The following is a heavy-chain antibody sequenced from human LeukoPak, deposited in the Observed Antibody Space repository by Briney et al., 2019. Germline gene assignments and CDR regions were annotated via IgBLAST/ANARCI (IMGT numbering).Heavy chain of an antibody. Sequence: ASVKVSCKASGGTFSSYTISWVRQAPGQGLEWMGGIIPIFSTADYAQKFQGRVTITADEYTSTAYMELSSLRSEDTAVYYCAVGVRGSGSYQIWGHAFDIWGQGTMVTVSS. V-gene: IGHV1-69*13. D-gene: IGHD3-10*01. CDR1: GGTFSSYT. CDR3: AVGVRGSGSYQIWGHAFDI. CDR2: IIPIFSTA. J-gene: IGHJ3*02.